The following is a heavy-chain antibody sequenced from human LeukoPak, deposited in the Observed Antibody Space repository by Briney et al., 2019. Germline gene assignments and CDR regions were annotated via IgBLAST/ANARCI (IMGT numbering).Heavy chain of an antibody. J-gene: IGHJ4*02. V-gene: IGHV1-69*06. Sequence: SVKVSCKASGGTFSSYAISWVRQAPGQGLEWMGRIIPIFGTANYAQKLQGRVTITADKSTSTAYMELSSLRSEDTAVYYCARGEIGYNSFDYWGQGTLVTVSS. D-gene: IGHD5-24*01. CDR1: GGTFSSYA. CDR2: IIPIFGTA. CDR3: ARGEIGYNSFDY.